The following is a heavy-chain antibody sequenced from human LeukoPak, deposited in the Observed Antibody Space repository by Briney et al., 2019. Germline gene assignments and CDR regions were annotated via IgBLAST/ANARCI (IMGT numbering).Heavy chain of an antibody. CDR2: INPGGSSI. J-gene: IGHJ4*02. Sequence: GGSLRLSCAASGFTFSSYWMHWVRQVPGKGLVWVARINPGGSSITYADSVKGRFTISRDNAKNTLYLQMDSLRAEDTAVYYCATGIAAAGDWGQGTLVTVSS. V-gene: IGHV3-74*01. D-gene: IGHD6-13*01. CDR3: ATGIAAAGD. CDR1: GFTFSSYW.